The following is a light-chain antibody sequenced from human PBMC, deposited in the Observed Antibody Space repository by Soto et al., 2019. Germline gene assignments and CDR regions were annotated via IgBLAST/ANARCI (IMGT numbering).Light chain of an antibody. CDR1: QSVSSNY. CDR3: QQYGSSPFFA. V-gene: IGKV3-20*01. J-gene: IGKJ3*01. Sequence: EIVLTQSPGTLSLSPGERATLSCRASQSVSSNYLAWYQQKPGQAPRLLIYGASSRATGIPDRFSGSGSGTGFPFNISSLEPEGFGVYYCQQYGSSPFFAFGPGTEVDLK. CDR2: GAS.